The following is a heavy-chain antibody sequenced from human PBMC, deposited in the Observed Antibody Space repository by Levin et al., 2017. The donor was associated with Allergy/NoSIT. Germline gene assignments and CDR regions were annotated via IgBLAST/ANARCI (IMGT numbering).Heavy chain of an antibody. CDR2: ISDNGRNT. V-gene: IGHV3-74*01. CDR1: GFSISSYW. Sequence: GGSLRLSCGASGFSISSYWMHWVRQVPGKGLEWVSRISDNGRNTGDAASAKGRFTISRDNAKNTLYLQMNSLRVDDTGVYFCARAPYTSPPYYYNYDMDVWGEGTTVTVSS. D-gene: IGHD4-11*01. J-gene: IGHJ6*03. CDR3: ARAPYTSPPYYYNYDMDV.